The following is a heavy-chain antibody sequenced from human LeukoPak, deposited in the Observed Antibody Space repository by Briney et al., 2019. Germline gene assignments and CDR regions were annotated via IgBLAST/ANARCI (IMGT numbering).Heavy chain of an antibody. CDR2: ISSTGGTT. CDR1: GITFSSYG. V-gene: IGHV3-23*01. Sequence: GGTLRLSCAASGITFSSYGMSWVRQAPGKGLEWVSSISSTGGTTYYADSVKGRSTISRDNSKNTLYLQMNSLRAEDTAVYYCAKTSDVVVTIGYFDLWGRGTLVTVSS. D-gene: IGHD2-21*02. CDR3: AKTSDVVVTIGYFDL. J-gene: IGHJ2*01.